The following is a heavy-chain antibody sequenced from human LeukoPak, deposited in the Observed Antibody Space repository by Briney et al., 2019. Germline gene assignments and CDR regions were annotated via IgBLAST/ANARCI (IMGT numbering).Heavy chain of an antibody. J-gene: IGHJ4*02. V-gene: IGHV3-23*01. CDR2: ISGSGGST. CDR1: GGSISSSSYY. Sequence: ETLSLTCTVSGGSISSSSYYWGWIRQPPGKGLEWVSAISGSGGSTYYADSVKGRFTISRDNSKNTLYLQMNSLRAEDTAVYYCAKEAVYGDYFDYWSQGTLVTVSS. D-gene: IGHD4-17*01. CDR3: AKEAVYGDYFDY.